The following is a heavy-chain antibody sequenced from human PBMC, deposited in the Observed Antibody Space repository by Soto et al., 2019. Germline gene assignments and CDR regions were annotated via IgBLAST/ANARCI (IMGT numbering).Heavy chain of an antibody. CDR1: DGSLSNYY. CDR2: MFNGGSA. D-gene: IGHD5-18*01. J-gene: IGHJ4*02. CDR3: ARHGAIYSNSWYDYDY. V-gene: IGHV4-59*08. Sequence: SETPSLTCTVPDGSLSNYYWSWIRQPPGKGLEWVGYMFNGGSANYNPSLKSRVAISVDMSQNQFSLKLTSVTAADTAVYYCARHGAIYSNSWYDYDYWGQATLVTASS.